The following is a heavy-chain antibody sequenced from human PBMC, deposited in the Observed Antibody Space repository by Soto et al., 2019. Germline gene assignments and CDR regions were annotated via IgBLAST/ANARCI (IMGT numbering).Heavy chain of an antibody. Sequence: QVQLVQSGAEVKKPGASVKVSCKASGYTFTSYGISWVRQAPGQGLEWMGRISAYNGNTNYAQKLQGRVIMTTDTTTSTAYMELKSLRSDDTAVYYCARVRPNDFWRAGGGAFDIWGQGTMVTVSS. CDR3: ARVRPNDFWRAGGGAFDI. D-gene: IGHD3-3*01. V-gene: IGHV1-18*01. CDR2: ISAYNGNT. CDR1: GYTFTSYG. J-gene: IGHJ3*02.